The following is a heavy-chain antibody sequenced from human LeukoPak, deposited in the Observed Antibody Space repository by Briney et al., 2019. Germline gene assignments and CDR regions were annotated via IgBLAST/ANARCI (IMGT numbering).Heavy chain of an antibody. D-gene: IGHD3-3*01. V-gene: IGHV4-59*12. CDR3: ARDSYDFWSGQYKNGLGDYYGVDV. CDR1: GGSISSYY. CDR2: IYYSGST. J-gene: IGHJ6*02. Sequence: SETLSLTCTVSGGSISSYYWSWIRQPPGKGLEWIGCIYYSGSTNYNPSLKSRVTMTVDTSKNQVSLKLRSVTAADSGVYFCARDSYDFWSGQYKNGLGDYYGVDVWGQGTTVIVSS.